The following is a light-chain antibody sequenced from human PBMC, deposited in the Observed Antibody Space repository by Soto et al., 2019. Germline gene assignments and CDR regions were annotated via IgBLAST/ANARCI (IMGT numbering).Light chain of an antibody. Sequence: DIKMTQSPSSLSASVGDRVTITCRASQYISNYLNSYQQKSGTAPKLLIHTSSTLQSGVPSRFSGRGSGPDFTRTISSVQPDDFAIYFCQQSYSTPPTFGQGTTLEIK. CDR3: QQSYSTPPT. J-gene: IGKJ2*01. CDR1: QYISNY. CDR2: TSS. V-gene: IGKV1-39*01.